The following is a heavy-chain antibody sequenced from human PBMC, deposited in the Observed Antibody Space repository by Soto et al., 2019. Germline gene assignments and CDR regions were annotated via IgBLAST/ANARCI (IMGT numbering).Heavy chain of an antibody. CDR1: GGSISSTSSY. J-gene: IGHJ6*02. Sequence: QVLLQESGPGLVKPSETLSLTCTVSGGSISSTSSYWGWIRQPPGQGLEWVACVDYSGRTYYKPSLKSRVTISVDTSKHQFALKLSSVTAADTAVYYCARLPTGGMDVWGQGTTVTVSS. CDR2: VDYSGRT. V-gene: IGHV4-39*01. CDR3: ARLPTGGMDV.